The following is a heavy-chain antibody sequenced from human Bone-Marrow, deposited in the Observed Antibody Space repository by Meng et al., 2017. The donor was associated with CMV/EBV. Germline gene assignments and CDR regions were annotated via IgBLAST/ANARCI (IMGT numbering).Heavy chain of an antibody. CDR1: RNTFTSYY. CDR3: ARDSIMTPLDF. V-gene: IGHV1-46*01. CDR2: INPTGGNA. J-gene: IGHJ4*02. D-gene: IGHD3-16*01. Sequence: ASVKVSCKTSRNTFTSYYIHWVRQAPGQGLEWIGIINPTGGNAGYAQKFQGRVTMTTDTSTRTTYMELRSLRSDDTAIYYCARDSIMTPLDFWGQGTLVTVSS.